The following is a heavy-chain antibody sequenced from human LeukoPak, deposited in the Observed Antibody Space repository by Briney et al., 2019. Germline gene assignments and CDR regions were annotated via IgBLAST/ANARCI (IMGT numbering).Heavy chain of an antibody. D-gene: IGHD2-2*01. Sequence: PGGSLRLSCAASGFTFSSYAMSWVRQAPGKGLEWVSAISGSGGSTYYADSVKGRFTISRDNSKNTLYLQMNSLRAEDTAVYYCAKDQVGYCSSTSCYDWGQGTLVTVSS. V-gene: IGHV3-23*01. J-gene: IGHJ4*02. CDR2: ISGSGGST. CDR1: GFTFSSYA. CDR3: AKDQVGYCSSTSCYD.